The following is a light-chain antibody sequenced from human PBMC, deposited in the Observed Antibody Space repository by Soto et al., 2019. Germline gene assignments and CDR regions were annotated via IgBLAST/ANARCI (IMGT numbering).Light chain of an antibody. CDR3: QQYERGFT. CDR1: QSVSSRS. CDR2: DAS. J-gene: IGKJ3*01. Sequence: EIVLTQSPATLSLSPGERATLSCRASQSVSSRSLAWYQQKPGQAPRLLIYDASSRATGIPDRFSGSGSGTDFSLTISRLEPEDFAVYYCQQYERGFTFGPGTKVDIK. V-gene: IGKV3-20*01.